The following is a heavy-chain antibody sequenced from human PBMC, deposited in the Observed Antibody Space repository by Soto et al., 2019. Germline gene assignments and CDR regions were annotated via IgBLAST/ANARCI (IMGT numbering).Heavy chain of an antibody. V-gene: IGHV1-69*13. Sequence: SVKVSCKASGGTFSSYAISWVRQAPGQGLEWKGGIIPIFGTANYAQKFQGRVTITADESTSTAYMELSSLRSEDTAVYYCEVSMIVVVISYFDYWGQGTLVTVSS. J-gene: IGHJ4*02. CDR2: IIPIFGTA. D-gene: IGHD3-22*01. CDR1: GGTFSSYA. CDR3: EVSMIVVVISYFDY.